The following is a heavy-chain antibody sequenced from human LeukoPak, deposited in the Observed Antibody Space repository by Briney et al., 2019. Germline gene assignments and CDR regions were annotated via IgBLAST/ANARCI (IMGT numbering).Heavy chain of an antibody. CDR1: GFTFSSYG. D-gene: IGHD4-17*01. J-gene: IGHJ4*02. V-gene: IGHV3-33*01. CDR3: ARAPRGDGDYGRMCY. CDR2: IWYDGSNK. Sequence: PGGSLRLSCAASGFTFSSYGMHWVRQAPGKGLEWVAVIWYDGSNKYYAGSVKGRFTISRDNSKNTLYLQMNSLRAEDTAVYYCARAPRGDGDYGRMCYWGQGTLVTVSS.